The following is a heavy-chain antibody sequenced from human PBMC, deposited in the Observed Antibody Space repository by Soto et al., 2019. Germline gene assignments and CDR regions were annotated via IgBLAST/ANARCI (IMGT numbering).Heavy chain of an antibody. D-gene: IGHD3-10*01. CDR1: GFTFDDYA. CDR3: AKDRGSGSYAANYYYYGMDV. CDR2: INWNSGSI. J-gene: IGHJ6*02. V-gene: IGHV3-9*01. Sequence: EEQLVESGGGLVQPGRSLRLSCAASGFTFDDYAMHWVRQAPGKGLEWVSGINWNSGSIGYADYVKGRFTISRDNANTSLYLQMNSLRAEDTALYYCAKDRGSGSYAANYYYYGMDVWGQGTTVTVSS.